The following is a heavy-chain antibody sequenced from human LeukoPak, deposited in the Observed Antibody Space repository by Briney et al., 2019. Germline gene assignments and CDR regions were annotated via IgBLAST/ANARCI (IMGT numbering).Heavy chain of an antibody. Sequence: GSLRLSCSASGFTFTSHVMHWVRQAPGKGLQYVSGISMNVQTTYYAGSVEGRFTISRDSSKNTVYLQMNSLTAEDTAVYYCVREGLERRTNFDYWGQGTLVSVSS. D-gene: IGHD1-1*01. CDR2: ISMNVQTT. CDR3: VREGLERRTNFDY. V-gene: IGHV3-64D*06. J-gene: IGHJ4*02. CDR1: GFTFTSHV.